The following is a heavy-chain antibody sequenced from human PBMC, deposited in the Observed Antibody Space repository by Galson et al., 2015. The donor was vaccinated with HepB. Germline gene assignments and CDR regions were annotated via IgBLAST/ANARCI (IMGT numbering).Heavy chain of an antibody. CDR1: GFSLSTSGVG. CDR2: IYWDDDK. V-gene: IGHV2-5*02. Sequence: PALVKPTQTLTLTCTFSGFSLSTSGVGVGWIRQPPGKALEWLALIYWDDDKRYSPSLESRLTITKDTSKNQVVLTMTNMDPVDTATYYCAHRRFSSGILTGYSMYYFDYWGQGTLVTVSS. J-gene: IGHJ4*02. D-gene: IGHD3-9*01. CDR3: AHRRFSSGILTGYSMYYFDY.